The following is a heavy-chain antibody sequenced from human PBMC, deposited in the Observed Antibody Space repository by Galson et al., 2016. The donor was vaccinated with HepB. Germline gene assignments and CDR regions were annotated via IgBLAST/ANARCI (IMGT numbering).Heavy chain of an antibody. CDR1: GGSITNYY. D-gene: IGHD5-12*01. Sequence: SETLSLTCTVSGGSITNYYWSWIRQPPGKGLEWIGYIYYTGDTKYNPSLKSRVTLSVDTSKTQFSLRLSSVTAADTAVYSCARVRSPRYTAYDDGLDIWGPGKRVTVSS. CDR2: IYYTGDT. V-gene: IGHV4-59*01. CDR3: ARVRSPRYTAYDDGLDI. J-gene: IGHJ3*02.